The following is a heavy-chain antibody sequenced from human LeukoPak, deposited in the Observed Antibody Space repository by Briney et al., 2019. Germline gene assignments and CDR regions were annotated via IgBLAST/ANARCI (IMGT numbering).Heavy chain of an antibody. Sequence: SQTLSLTCALSGDSVSSNSAAWNWIRQSPSRGLEWLGRTYYSAKWYNDYAVSVKSRITINPDTSKNQFSLQLNSVTPEDTAVYYCARGVPQRDHYYYYMDVWGKGTTVTISS. CDR2: TYYSAKWYN. CDR3: ARGVPQRDHYYYYMDV. V-gene: IGHV6-1*01. D-gene: IGHD1-1*01. CDR1: GDSVSSNSAA. J-gene: IGHJ6*03.